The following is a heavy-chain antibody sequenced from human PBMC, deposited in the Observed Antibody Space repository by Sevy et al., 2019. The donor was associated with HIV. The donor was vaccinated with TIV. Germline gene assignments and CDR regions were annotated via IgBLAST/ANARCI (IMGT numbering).Heavy chain of an antibody. CDR2: IYTSGST. CDR1: GGSISSYY. V-gene: IGHV4-4*07. Sequence: SETLSLTCTVSGGSISSYYWSWIRQPAGKGLEWIGRIYTSGSTNYNPSLKRRVTMSVDTSKNQFSLKLGSVTAADTAVYYCAVDGPYYYGSGSYSRSDAFDIWGQGTMVTVSS. J-gene: IGHJ3*02. D-gene: IGHD3-10*01. CDR3: AVDGPYYYGSGSYSRSDAFDI.